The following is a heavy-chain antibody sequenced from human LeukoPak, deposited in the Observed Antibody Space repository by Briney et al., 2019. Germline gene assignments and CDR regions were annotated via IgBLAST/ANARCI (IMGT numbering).Heavy chain of an antibody. CDR2: LSYSGTT. CDR1: GGSMSSYY. V-gene: IGHV4-59*08. Sequence: SETLSLTCTVSGGSMSSYYWSWIRQSPGKGLEWVGYLSYSGTTNYNPSLKSRVTISLGTSKNRFSLNLTSVTAADTAVYYCARHGSGTSLALYPWGQGTLVTVSS. J-gene: IGHJ5*02. D-gene: IGHD3-10*01. CDR3: ARHGSGTSLALYP.